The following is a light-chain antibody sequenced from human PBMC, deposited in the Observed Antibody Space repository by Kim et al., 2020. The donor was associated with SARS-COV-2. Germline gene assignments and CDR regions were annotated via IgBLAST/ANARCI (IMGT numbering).Light chain of an antibody. CDR3: QQYNSWPRT. Sequence: EIVMTQSPATLSVSPGERATLSCRASQSVNRRLAWYQQRRGQAPRLIIYEASNRATGIPGSFSGSGSGTDFTLTISSLQAADFAVYYCQQYNSWPRTFGQGTKVDIK. CDR1: QSVNRR. CDR2: EAS. V-gene: IGKV3-15*01. J-gene: IGKJ1*01.